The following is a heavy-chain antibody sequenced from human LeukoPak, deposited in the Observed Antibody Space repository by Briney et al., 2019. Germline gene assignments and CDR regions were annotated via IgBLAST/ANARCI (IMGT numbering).Heavy chain of an antibody. Sequence: ASVKVSCKASGYTFTSYYMHWVRQAPGQGLEWMGIINPSGGSTSYAQKFQGRVTMTRDTSTSTVYMELSSLRSEDTAVYYCARDTRPGYSGYATIHNWFDPWGQGTLVTVSS. CDR3: ARDTRPGYSGYATIHNWFDP. J-gene: IGHJ5*02. D-gene: IGHD5-12*01. CDR1: GYTFTSYY. V-gene: IGHV1-46*01. CDR2: INPSGGST.